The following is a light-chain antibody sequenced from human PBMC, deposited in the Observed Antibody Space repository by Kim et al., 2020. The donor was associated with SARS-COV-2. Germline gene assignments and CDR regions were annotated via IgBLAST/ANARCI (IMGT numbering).Light chain of an antibody. CDR2: DVS. CDR3: GSYTSSGTVL. V-gene: IGLV2-14*01. Sequence: QSALTQPASVSGSPGQSIAISCTGTSSDVDGYNYVSWYQQYPGKAPKLLIYDVSHRPSGVSDRFSGSKSGNTASLTISGLQAEDEADYYCGSYTSSGTVLFGGGTKVTVL. J-gene: IGLJ2*01. CDR1: SSDVDGYNY.